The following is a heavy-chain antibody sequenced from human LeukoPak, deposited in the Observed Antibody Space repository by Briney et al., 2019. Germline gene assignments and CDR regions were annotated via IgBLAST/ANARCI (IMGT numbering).Heavy chain of an antibody. V-gene: IGHV3-74*01. CDR2: INSDGSST. CDR1: GFTFSSYW. CDR3: ASMAESSSGWWARYYYYYMDV. J-gene: IGHJ6*03. D-gene: IGHD6-19*01. Sequence: PGGSLRLSCAASGFTFSSYWMSWVRQAPGKGLVWVSRINSDGSSTSYADSVKGRFTISRDNAKNMLYLQMNSLRAEDTAVYYCASMAESSSGWWARYYYYYMDVWGKGTTVTISS.